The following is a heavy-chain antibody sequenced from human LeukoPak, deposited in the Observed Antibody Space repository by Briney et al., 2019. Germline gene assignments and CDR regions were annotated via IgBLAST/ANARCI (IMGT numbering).Heavy chain of an antibody. D-gene: IGHD1-26*01. CDR3: AKDPGSYLNYYFDY. J-gene: IGHJ4*02. V-gene: IGHV3-30-3*01. CDR1: GFTFSSYA. Sequence: GGSLRLSCAASGFTFSSYAMHWVRQAPGKGLEWVTVISYDGSNKYYADSVKGRFTISRDNSKNTLYLQMNSLRAEDTAVYYCAKDPGSYLNYYFDYWGQGTLVTVSS. CDR2: ISYDGSNK.